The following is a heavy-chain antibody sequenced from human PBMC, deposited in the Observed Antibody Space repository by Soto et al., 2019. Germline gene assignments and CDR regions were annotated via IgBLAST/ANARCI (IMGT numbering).Heavy chain of an antibody. J-gene: IGHJ3*01. D-gene: IGHD3-22*01. V-gene: IGHV3-53*01. Sequence: GGSLRLSCAASGFTVNSNYMSWVRQAPGKGLEWVSVIYSGGSTYYADSVKGRFIISRDISNNTVFLQLSSLRDEDTAIYYCTSRLYSYNRVTFDVWGQGTMVTVSS. CDR3: TSRLYSYNRVTFDV. CDR2: IYSGGST. CDR1: GFTVNSNY.